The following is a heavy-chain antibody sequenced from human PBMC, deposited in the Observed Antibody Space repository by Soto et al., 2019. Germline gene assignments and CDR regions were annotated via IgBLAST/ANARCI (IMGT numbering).Heavy chain of an antibody. D-gene: IGHD2-21*01. Sequence: SETLSLSCTVSGGSISDYYWSWIRQPPGKGLEWIGYVHYSGSTNYNPSFHTRVTISVDKSKNQFALKLTSVTAADTAVYYCAREVRDGTTWYFDYWGQGTLVTVSS. J-gene: IGHJ4*02. V-gene: IGHV4-59*01. CDR1: GGSISDYY. CDR2: VHYSGST. CDR3: AREVRDGTTWYFDY.